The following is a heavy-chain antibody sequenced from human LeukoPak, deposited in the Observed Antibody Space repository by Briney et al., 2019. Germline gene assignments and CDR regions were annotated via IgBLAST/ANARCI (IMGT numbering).Heavy chain of an antibody. J-gene: IGHJ3*01. CDR2: ISSSSIHV. V-gene: IGHV3-21*01. Sequence: PGGAPGLSLGGSGFRFGTYNMKWGRPGPGKGGGGVSSISSSSIHVNYADSVKGRFTISRDNAKNSLYLQMNSLRGEDTAVYYCARNHYYVPGSSDTWGQGTIVTVSS. CDR1: GFRFGTYN. CDR3: ARNHYYVPGSSDT. D-gene: IGHD3-10*01.